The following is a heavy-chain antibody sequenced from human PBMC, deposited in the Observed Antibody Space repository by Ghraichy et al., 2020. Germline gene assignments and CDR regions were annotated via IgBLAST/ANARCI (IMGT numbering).Heavy chain of an antibody. J-gene: IGHJ4*02. V-gene: IGHV3-11*03. CDR1: GFTFGHYS. Sequence: GGSLRLSCVGSGFTFGHYSMNWVRQAPGKGLEWISYISSGSSSMAFADSVKGRFTISRDNAKNSVYLQMNRLTAGDTAVYFCARQVADYFDYWGLGTLVTVSS. CDR2: ISSGSSSM. CDR3: ARQVADYFDY.